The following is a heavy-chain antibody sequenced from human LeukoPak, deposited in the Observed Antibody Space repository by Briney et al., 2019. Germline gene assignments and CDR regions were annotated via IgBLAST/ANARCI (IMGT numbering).Heavy chain of an antibody. Sequence: GGSLRLSCAASGFTFSSYSMNWVRQAPGKGLEWVSSISSSSSYIYYADSVKGRFTISRDNAKNSLYLQMTSLRVEDTAVYYCAAVVRSGSPFDYWGQGTLVTVSS. V-gene: IGHV3-21*01. CDR1: GFTFSSYS. CDR2: ISSSSSYI. J-gene: IGHJ4*02. D-gene: IGHD6-19*01. CDR3: AAVVRSGSPFDY.